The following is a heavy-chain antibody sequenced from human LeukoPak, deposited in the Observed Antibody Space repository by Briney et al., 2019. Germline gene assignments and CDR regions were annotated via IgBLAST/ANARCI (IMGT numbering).Heavy chain of an antibody. V-gene: IGHV1-8*02. CDR2: MNPNSGNT. D-gene: IGHD6-19*01. Sequence: ASVKVSCKASGYTFTSYDINWVRQATGQGLEWMGWMNPNSGNTGFAQKFQGRVTMTEDTSTDTAFMELSSLRSEDTAVYYCATVVTGWLDYWGQGTLVTVSS. J-gene: IGHJ4*02. CDR1: GYTFTSYD. CDR3: ATVVTGWLDY.